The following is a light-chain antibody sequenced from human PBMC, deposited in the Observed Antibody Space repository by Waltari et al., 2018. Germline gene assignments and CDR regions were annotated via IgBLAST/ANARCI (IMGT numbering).Light chain of an antibody. CDR2: NND. J-gene: IGLJ3*02. CDR1: SSRIGPNT. CDR3: AAWDDSLNGWV. V-gene: IGLV1-44*01. Sequence: QSVLTQPPSASGTPGQRVTISCSGSSSRIGPNTLHWYQHLPETAPKLLIYNNDKRPSGVPDRFSGSKSGTSASLAISGLQSEDEADYYCAAWDDSLNGWVFGGGTKLTVL.